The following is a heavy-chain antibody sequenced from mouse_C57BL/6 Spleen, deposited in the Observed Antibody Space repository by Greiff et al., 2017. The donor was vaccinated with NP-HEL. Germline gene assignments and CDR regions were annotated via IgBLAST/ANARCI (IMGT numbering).Heavy chain of an antibody. D-gene: IGHD2-4*01. V-gene: IGHV1-50*01. CDR1: GYTFTSYW. CDR3: ARGGDYDSAWFAY. Sequence: QVQLQQSGAELVKPGASVKLSCKASGYTFTSYWMQWVKQRPGQGLEWIGEIDPSDSYTNYNQKFKGKATLTVDTSSSTAYMQLSSLTSEDSAVYYCARGGDYDSAWFAYWGQGTLVTVSA. CDR2: IDPSDSYT. J-gene: IGHJ3*01.